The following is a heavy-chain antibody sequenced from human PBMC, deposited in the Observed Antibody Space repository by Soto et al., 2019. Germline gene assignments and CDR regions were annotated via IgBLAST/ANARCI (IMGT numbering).Heavy chain of an antibody. D-gene: IGHD3-16*01. CDR2: VDPSDPYV. J-gene: IGHJ5*02. CDR1: GYNFDNYW. CDR3: ARPQGGTDWLGP. V-gene: IGHV5-10-1*01. Sequence: GQSLKISCKTSGYNFDNYWIIWVRQLPGKGLEWMGRVDPSDPYVNDSASFQGHIAISIDKSINTAYLQWSSRKASDTAIYYCARPQGGTDWLGPWGQGTLVTVSS.